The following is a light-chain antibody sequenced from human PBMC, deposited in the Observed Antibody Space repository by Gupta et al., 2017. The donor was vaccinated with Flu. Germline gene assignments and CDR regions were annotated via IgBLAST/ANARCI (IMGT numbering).Light chain of an antibody. V-gene: IGKV1-9*01. CDR1: QVISSY. J-gene: IGKJ5*01. Sequence: DIQLTQSPSFLSASVGDRVTITCRASQVISSYLAWYQQKPGKAPKLLIYAASTLQSGAPSRFSGSGSGTEFTLTISSRQPEDFATYYCQQLNNYPPITFGQGTRLEIK. CDR2: AAS. CDR3: QQLNNYPPIT.